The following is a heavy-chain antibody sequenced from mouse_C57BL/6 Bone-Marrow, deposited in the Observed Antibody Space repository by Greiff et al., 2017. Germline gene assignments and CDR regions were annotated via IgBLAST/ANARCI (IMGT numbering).Heavy chain of an antibody. CDR2: INPYNGGT. CDR1: GYTFTDYY. D-gene: IGHD2-1*01. J-gene: IGHJ3*01. Sequence: EVKLVESGPVLVKPGASVKMSCKASGYTFTDYYMNWVKQSHGKSLEWIGVINPYNGGTSYNQKFKGKATLTVDKSSSTAYMELNSLTSEDSAVYYCARGGIYYGPWFAYWGQGTLVTVSA. V-gene: IGHV1-19*01. CDR3: ARGGIYYGPWFAY.